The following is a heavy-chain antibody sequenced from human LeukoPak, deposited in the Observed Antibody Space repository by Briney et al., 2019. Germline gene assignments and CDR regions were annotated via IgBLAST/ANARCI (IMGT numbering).Heavy chain of an antibody. V-gene: IGHV4-59*01. CDR1: GGSISAYY. J-gene: IGHJ4*02. Sequence: PSETLSLTCTVSGGSISAYYWSWIRQPPGKGLEWIGYISYSGSTKYNPSLNSRFTISVDTSKNQFSLKLSSVTAADTAVYYCARYGMATIQFFDYWGQGTLFTVSS. CDR2: ISYSGST. CDR3: ARYGMATIQFFDY. D-gene: IGHD5-24*01.